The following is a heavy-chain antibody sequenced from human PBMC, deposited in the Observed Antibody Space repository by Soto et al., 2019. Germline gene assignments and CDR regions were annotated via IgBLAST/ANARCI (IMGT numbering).Heavy chain of an antibody. Sequence: EVQLVESGGGLVQPGGSLRLSCAGSGFTFSDYYIDWVRQAPGKGLEWVGRSRDKGNSYSTDYAASVKGRFTISRDASKNSLFLQMNSLQTEDTALYYGTRGITGTTSSDYGGQGSLVTVSS. CDR3: TRGITGTTSSDY. J-gene: IGHJ4*02. CDR1: GFTFSDYY. D-gene: IGHD1-7*01. CDR2: SRDKGNSYST. V-gene: IGHV3-72*01.